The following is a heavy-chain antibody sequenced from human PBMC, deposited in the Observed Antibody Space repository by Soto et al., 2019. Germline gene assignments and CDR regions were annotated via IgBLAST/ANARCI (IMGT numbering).Heavy chain of an antibody. J-gene: IGHJ6*03. CDR3: ARSGLRYLYYYYYMDV. CDR1: GGSFSGYY. D-gene: IGHD4-17*01. CDR2: INHSGST. V-gene: IGHV4-34*01. Sequence: QVQLQQWGAGLLKPSETLSLTCAVYGGSFSGYYWSWIRQPPGKGLEWIGEINHSGSTNYNPSLKSRVTISVDTSKNKFSLKLSSVTAADTAVYYCARSGLRYLYYYYYMDVWGKGTTVTVSS.